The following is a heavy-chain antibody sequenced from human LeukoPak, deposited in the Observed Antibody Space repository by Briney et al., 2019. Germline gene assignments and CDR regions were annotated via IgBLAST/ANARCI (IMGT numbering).Heavy chain of an antibody. Sequence: SVXVSCKASGGTFSSYAISXXRQAPGXXXXXXXXXXPIXXXXXXXXXXXXXXXXXXDKSTSPAYMELSSLRSEDTAVYYCAREKKVGPAMVTWLFDYWGQGTLATVSS. CDR1: GGTFSSYA. D-gene: IGHD5-18*01. V-gene: IGHV1-69*10. CDR3: AREKKVGPAMVTWLFDY. J-gene: IGHJ4*02. CDR2: XXPIXXXX.